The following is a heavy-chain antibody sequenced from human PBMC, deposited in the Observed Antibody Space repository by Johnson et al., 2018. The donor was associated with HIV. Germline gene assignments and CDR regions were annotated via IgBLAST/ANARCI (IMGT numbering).Heavy chain of an antibody. J-gene: IGHJ3*02. V-gene: IGHV3-23*04. CDR3: SKVRDYYDSSGYSYYDAFDI. Sequence: VQLVESGGGLVQPGGSLRLSCAAYGFTFSSYAMTWVRQAPGKGVEWVSAISGSGDSKYYADSVQGSFTIYRANSKNTLYLQLNSLIAEDTAVYYCSKVRDYYDSSGYSYYDAFDIWGQGTMVTVSS. CDR2: ISGSGDSK. CDR1: GFTFSSYA. D-gene: IGHD3-22*01.